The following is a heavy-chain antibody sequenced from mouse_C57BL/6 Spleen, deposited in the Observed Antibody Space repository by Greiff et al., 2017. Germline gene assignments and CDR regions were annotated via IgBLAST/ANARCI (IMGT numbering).Heavy chain of an antibody. CDR1: GYTFTSYW. D-gene: IGHD2-3*01. Sequence: QVQLQQPGAELVMPGASVKLSCKASGYTFTSYWMHWVKQRPGQGLEWIGEIDPSDSYTNYNQKFKGKSTLTVDKSSSTAYMQLSSLTSEDSAVYYCARGGGYYGGYCDVWGTGTTVTVSS. J-gene: IGHJ1*03. CDR3: ARGGGYYGGYCDV. V-gene: IGHV1-69*01. CDR2: IDPSDSYT.